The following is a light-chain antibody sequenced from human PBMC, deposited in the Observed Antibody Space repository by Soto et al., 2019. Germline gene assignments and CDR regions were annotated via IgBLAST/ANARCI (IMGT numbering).Light chain of an antibody. J-gene: IGLJ2*01. CDR2: DDG. Sequence: SSELTQAPSVSVAPGQTARITCGGNNTAIKSVPWYQQKPGQATVLVVYDDGDRPSGSPGRVSGSNSGNTATLSITRGEAGEEADYHCQVWYSSSDNRLVFGGGTKLTVL. CDR3: QVWYSSSDNRLV. V-gene: IGLV3-21*02. CDR1: NTAIKS.